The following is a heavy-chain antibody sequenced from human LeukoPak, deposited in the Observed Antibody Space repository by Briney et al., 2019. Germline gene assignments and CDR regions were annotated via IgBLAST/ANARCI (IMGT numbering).Heavy chain of an antibody. Sequence: PGGSLRLSCAASGLTFSIYSMNWVRQAPGKGLEWVSSIGSSSSSIYYAASVKGRFTISRDNAKNSLYLQMNSLRAEDTAVCYCAREGNGYISETFDIWGQGTMVTVSS. CDR1: GLTFSIYS. CDR3: AREGNGYISETFDI. D-gene: IGHD5-24*01. CDR2: IGSSSSSI. V-gene: IGHV3-21*01. J-gene: IGHJ3*02.